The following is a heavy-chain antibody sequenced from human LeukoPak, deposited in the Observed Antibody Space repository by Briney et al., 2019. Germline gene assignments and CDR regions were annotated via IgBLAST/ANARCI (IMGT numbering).Heavy chain of an antibody. D-gene: IGHD3-10*01. J-gene: IGHJ5*02. Sequence: ASVKVSCKDPGYTSTSYGISWVRQAPEQGLEWMGWISAYNGNTNYAQKLQGRVTLTTDTSTSTAYMELRSLRSDDTAVYYCARSGYYGSGSYHNWFDPWGQGTLVTVSS. CDR2: ISAYNGNT. CDR3: ARSGYYGSGSYHNWFDP. CDR1: GYTSTSYG. V-gene: IGHV1-18*04.